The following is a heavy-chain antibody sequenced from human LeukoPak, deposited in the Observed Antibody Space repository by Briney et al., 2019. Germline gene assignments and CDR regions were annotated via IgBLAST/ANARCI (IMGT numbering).Heavy chain of an antibody. CDR3: GGLSRWEGPYYYYGMDV. D-gene: IGHD1-26*01. V-gene: IGHV3-49*03. CDR1: GFIFGDYA. CDR2: IRSKAYGGTT. Sequence: GGSLRLSCTPSGFIFGDYAMSWFRQAPGKGLEWVGFIRSKAYGGTTEYAASVKGRFTISRDDSKSIAYLQMNSLKTEDTAVYYCGGLSRWEGPYYYYGMDVWGQGTTVTVSS. J-gene: IGHJ6*02.